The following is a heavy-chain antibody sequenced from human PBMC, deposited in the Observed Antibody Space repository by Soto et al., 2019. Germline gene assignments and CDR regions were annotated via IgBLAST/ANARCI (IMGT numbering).Heavy chain of an antibody. CDR2: IHYSGST. D-gene: IGHD2-21*01. CDR3: TRGGDACKNGH. Sequence: QVQLQESGPGLVKPSETLSLTCTVPGGSVSIGTYYWSWIRQPPGKGLEWIGFIHYSGSTNYNPALKSRVTMSVDTSKNQFSLKLTSVNAADTAVYYCTRGGDACKNGHWGQGTLVTVYS. CDR1: GGSVSIGTYY. J-gene: IGHJ4*02. V-gene: IGHV4-61*01.